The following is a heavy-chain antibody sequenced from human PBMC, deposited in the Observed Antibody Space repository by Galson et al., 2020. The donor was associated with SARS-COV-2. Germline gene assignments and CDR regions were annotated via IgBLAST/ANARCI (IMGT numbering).Heavy chain of an antibody. CDR3: ARGGEWELPYYFDY. Sequence: GGSLRLSCAASGCTFSNYVMHWVRQAPGKGPEWVAVISSDGSNSFYADSLKGRFTISRDNSKSTLYLQMNSLRAEDTAVYYCARGGEWELPYYFDYWGQGTLVTVSS. D-gene: IGHD1-26*01. CDR1: GCTFSNYV. J-gene: IGHJ4*02. V-gene: IGHV3-30*04. CDR2: ISSDGSNS.